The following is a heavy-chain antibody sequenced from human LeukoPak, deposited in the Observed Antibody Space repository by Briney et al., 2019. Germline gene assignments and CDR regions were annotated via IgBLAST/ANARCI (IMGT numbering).Heavy chain of an antibody. V-gene: IGHV4-31*01. CDR3: ARVGDAFDI. Sequence: WIRQHPGKGLEWIGYIYSSGSTFYNPSLKSQVTISVDTSRNQFSLKLNSVTAADTAVYYCARVGDAFDIWGQGTMVTVSS. CDR2: IYSSGST. J-gene: IGHJ3*02.